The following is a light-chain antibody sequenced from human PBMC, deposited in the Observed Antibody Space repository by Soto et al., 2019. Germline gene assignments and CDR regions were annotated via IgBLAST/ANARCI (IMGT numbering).Light chain of an antibody. CDR3: AAWDDSLNGSYV. J-gene: IGLJ1*01. Sequence: QSVLTQPPSTSGTHGQRVTISCSGSRSNIGSNTVTWYQQLPGTAPKLLIYSNNQRPSGVPDRFSGSKSGTSASLAISGLQSEDEADYYCAAWDDSLNGSYVFGTGTKVTVL. CDR2: SNN. CDR1: RSNIGSNT. V-gene: IGLV1-44*01.